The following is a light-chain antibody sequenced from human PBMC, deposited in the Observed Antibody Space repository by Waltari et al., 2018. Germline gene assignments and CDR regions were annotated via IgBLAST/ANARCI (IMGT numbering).Light chain of an antibody. CDR2: KVS. J-gene: IGKJ2*01. Sequence: DVVMTQSPLSLPVTLGQPASISCKSSQSLVRSDGNTYLQWFQQRQGQSPRRLIYKVSTRESGVPVRFSGSGSGTDFTLKISRVEAEDVGVYYCMQGTHWPYTFGQGTKLDIK. CDR1: QSLVRSDGNTY. V-gene: IGKV2-30*02. CDR3: MQGTHWPYT.